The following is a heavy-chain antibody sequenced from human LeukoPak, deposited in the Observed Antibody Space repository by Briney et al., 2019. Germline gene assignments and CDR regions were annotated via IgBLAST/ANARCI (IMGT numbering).Heavy chain of an antibody. Sequence: GGSLRLSCAASGFTFSSYGMHWVRQAPGKGLEWVAVIWYDGSNKYYADSVKGQFTISRDNSKNTLYLQMNSLRAEDTAVYYCARDPSFFSYYDSSGYPFDYWGQGTLVTVSS. D-gene: IGHD3-22*01. CDR1: GFTFSSYG. CDR2: IWYDGSNK. V-gene: IGHV3-33*01. CDR3: ARDPSFFSYYDSSGYPFDY. J-gene: IGHJ4*02.